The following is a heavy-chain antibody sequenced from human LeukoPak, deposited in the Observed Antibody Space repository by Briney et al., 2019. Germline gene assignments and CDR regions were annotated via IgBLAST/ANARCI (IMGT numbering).Heavy chain of an antibody. CDR2: IYYTGST. CDR3: ARDGVSGYSGSAGY. CDR1: GGSISNNLYS. J-gene: IGHJ4*02. Sequence: SETLSLTCSVSGGSISNNLYSWGWVRQPPGKGPEWIGYIYYTGSTSFNPSLRSRVTISLDTSKNQFSLKLSSVTAADTAVYYCARDGVSGYSGSAGYWGQGTLVTVSS. D-gene: IGHD5-12*01. V-gene: IGHV4-39*07.